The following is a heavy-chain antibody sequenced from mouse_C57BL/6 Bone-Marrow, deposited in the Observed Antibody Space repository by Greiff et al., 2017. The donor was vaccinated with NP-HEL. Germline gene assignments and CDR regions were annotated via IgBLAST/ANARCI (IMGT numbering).Heavy chain of an antibody. CDR3: ARGYDYDVAWFAY. V-gene: IGHV2-2*01. CDR1: GFSLTSYG. CDR2: IWSGGST. Sequence: VHLVESGPGLVQPSQSLSITCTVSGFSLTSYGVHWVRQSPGKGLEWLGVIWSGGSTDYNAAFISRLSISKDNSKSQVFFKMNSLQADDTAIYYCARGYDYDVAWFAYWGQGTLVTVSA. J-gene: IGHJ3*01. D-gene: IGHD2-4*01.